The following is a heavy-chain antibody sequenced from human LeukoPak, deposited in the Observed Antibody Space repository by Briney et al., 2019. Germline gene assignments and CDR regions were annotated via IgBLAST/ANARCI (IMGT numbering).Heavy chain of an antibody. J-gene: IGHJ5*02. D-gene: IGHD2-15*01. CDR2: IIPILGIA. Sequence: GSSVKVSCKASGGTFSSYAISWVRQAPGQGLEWMGRIIPILGIANYAQKFQGRVTITADKSTSTAYMELSSLRSEDTAVYYCARAIDGVVVAATSLDPWGQGTLVTASS. CDR3: ARAIDGVVVAATSLDP. V-gene: IGHV1-69*04. CDR1: GGTFSSYA.